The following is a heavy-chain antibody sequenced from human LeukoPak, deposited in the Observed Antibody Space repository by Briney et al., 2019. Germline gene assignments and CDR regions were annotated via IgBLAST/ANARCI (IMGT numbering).Heavy chain of an antibody. V-gene: IGHV4-59*01. CDR3: ARDRRRELLHAFDI. D-gene: IGHD1-26*01. CDR1: GGSISTYY. CDR2: IDYSGNT. J-gene: IGHJ3*02. Sequence: SQTLSLTCTVSGGSISTYYWSWIRQPPGKGLEWIGYIDYSGNTNYNPSLKSRVTISVDTSKNQFSLKLSSVTAADTAVYYCARDRRRELLHAFDIWGQGTMVTVSS.